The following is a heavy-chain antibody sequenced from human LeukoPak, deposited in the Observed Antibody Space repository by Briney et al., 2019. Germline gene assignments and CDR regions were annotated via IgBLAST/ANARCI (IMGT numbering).Heavy chain of an antibody. D-gene: IGHD1-14*01. J-gene: IGHJ4*02. CDR2: IYYSGTT. Sequence: SETLSLTCTVSGASISDSTYFWGWVRQPPGKEPESIGNIYYSGTTNYNPSLKSRVTISVDTSKNQFSLRLSSVTAADTAIDFCARVRNWEGFDYWGQGTLVTVSS. CDR1: GASISDSTYF. CDR3: ARVRNWEGFDY. V-gene: IGHV4-39*01.